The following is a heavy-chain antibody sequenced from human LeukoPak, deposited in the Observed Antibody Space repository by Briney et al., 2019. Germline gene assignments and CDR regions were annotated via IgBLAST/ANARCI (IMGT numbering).Heavy chain of an antibody. Sequence: GGSLRLSCAASGFIFNTYAMTWVRQAPGKGLEWVSSITGSGGRTYYADPVKGRFTISRGNSENTLYLQMNSLRAEDTAVYYCAREGWSPGSDDYSIYWGQGTLVTVSS. CDR2: ITGSGGRT. D-gene: IGHD4-11*01. V-gene: IGHV3-23*01. CDR3: AREGWSPGSDDYSIY. J-gene: IGHJ4*02. CDR1: GFIFNTYA.